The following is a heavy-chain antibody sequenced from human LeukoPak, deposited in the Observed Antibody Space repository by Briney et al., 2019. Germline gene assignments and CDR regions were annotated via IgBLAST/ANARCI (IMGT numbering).Heavy chain of an antibody. D-gene: IGHD2-2*01. V-gene: IGHV3-48*03. CDR2: ISSSGSII. Sequence: GGCLRLSCVASGFTFSSYEMHWVRQAPGKGLEWLSYISSSGSIIYADSVKGRFTVSRDNVKDSMYLQMNSLRGEDTAVYYCAREFRYCSGTSCPGTFDIWGQGTMVTVSS. CDR1: GFTFSSYE. CDR3: AREFRYCSGTSCPGTFDI. J-gene: IGHJ3*02.